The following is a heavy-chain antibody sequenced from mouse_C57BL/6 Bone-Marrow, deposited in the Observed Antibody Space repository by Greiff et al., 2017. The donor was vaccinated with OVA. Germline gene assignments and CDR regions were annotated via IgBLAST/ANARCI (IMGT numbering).Heavy chain of an antibody. CDR3: ASHYYGTPYWYFDV. Sequence: QVQLQQPGAELVKPGASVKMSCKASGYTFTSYWITWVEQRPGQGLEWIGDIYPGSGSTNYNEKFKSKATLTVDTSSSTAYMQLSSLPSEDSAVYYCASHYYGTPYWYFDVWGTGTTVTVSS. CDR1: GYTFTSYW. D-gene: IGHD1-1*01. V-gene: IGHV1-55*01. CDR2: IYPGSGST. J-gene: IGHJ1*03.